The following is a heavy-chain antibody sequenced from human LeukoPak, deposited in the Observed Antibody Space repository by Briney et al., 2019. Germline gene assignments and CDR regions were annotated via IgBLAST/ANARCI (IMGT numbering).Heavy chain of an antibody. J-gene: IGHJ4*02. V-gene: IGHV4-34*01. CDR1: GGSFSGCY. CDR3: ARGEPTNYDFWSGYPGKYYFDY. D-gene: IGHD3-3*01. Sequence: PSETLSLTCAVYGGSFSGCYWSWIRQPPGKGLEWIGEINHSGSTNYNPSLKSRVTISVDTSKNQFSLKLSSVTAADTAVYYCARGEPTNYDFWSGYPGKYYFDYWGQGTLVTVSS. CDR2: INHSGST.